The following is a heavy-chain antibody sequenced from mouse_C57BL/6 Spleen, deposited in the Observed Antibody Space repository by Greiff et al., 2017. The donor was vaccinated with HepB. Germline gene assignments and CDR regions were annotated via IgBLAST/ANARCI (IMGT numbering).Heavy chain of an antibody. J-gene: IGHJ4*01. V-gene: IGHV1-50*01. CDR1: GYTFTSYW. D-gene: IGHD2-12*01. Sequence: QVQLQQPGAELVKPGASVKLSCKASGYTFTSYWMQWVKQRPGQGLEWIGEIDPADSYTNYNQKFKGKATLTVDTSSSTAYMQLSSLTSEDSAVYYCARKLREGWAMDYWGQGTSVTVSS. CDR2: IDPADSYT. CDR3: ARKLREGWAMDY.